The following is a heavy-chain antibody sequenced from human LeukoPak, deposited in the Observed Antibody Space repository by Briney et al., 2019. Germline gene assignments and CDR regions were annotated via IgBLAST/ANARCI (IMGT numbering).Heavy chain of an antibody. Sequence: GASVKDSCKASGYTFTSYYMHWVRQAPGQGLEWMGIIKPSGGSTSYAQKFQGRVTMTRDTSTSTVYMELSSLRSEDTAVYYCARHRPFITMVRGVTPPTGMDVWGKGTTVTVSS. J-gene: IGHJ6*04. CDR3: ARHRPFITMVRGVTPPTGMDV. D-gene: IGHD3-10*01. CDR2: IKPSGGST. V-gene: IGHV1-46*01. CDR1: GYTFTSYY.